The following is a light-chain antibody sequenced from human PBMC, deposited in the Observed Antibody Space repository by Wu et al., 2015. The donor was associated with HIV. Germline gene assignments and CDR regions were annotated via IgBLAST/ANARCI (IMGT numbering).Light chain of an antibody. CDR2: DAS. CDR1: QSVSRD. CDR3: QQYHKWPPIT. J-gene: IGKJ5*01. V-gene: IGKV3-15*01. Sequence: MTQSPATLSMSSGERATLSCRASQSVSRDLAWYQQKPGQAPRLLIYDASTRATGVPARFSGSGSGTEFTLTISGIQSEDFAVYYCQQYHKWPPITFGQGARLEIK.